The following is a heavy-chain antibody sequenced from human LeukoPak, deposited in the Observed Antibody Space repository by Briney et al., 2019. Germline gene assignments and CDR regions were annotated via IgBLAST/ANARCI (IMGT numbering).Heavy chain of an antibody. CDR2: IYYSGST. V-gene: IGHV4-39*01. J-gene: IGHJ4*02. Sequence: SETLSLTCTVSGGSISSCSYYWGWIRQPPGKGLEWIGSIYYSGSTYYNPSLKSRVTISVDTSKNQFSLKLSSVTAADTAVYYCARMVRGDSTFDYWGQGTLVTGSS. CDR1: GGSISSCSYY. CDR3: ARMVRGDSTFDY. D-gene: IGHD3-10*01.